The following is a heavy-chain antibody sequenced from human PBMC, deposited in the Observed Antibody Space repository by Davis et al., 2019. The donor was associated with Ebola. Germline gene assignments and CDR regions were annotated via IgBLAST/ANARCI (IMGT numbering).Heavy chain of an antibody. V-gene: IGHV1-2*06. J-gene: IGHJ5*02. CDR3: ARGHTYGRWDDWFDP. Sequence: ASVKVSCKASGYTFAAHYIHWVRQAPGQGLEWMGRINPNFGGKIYAQKFQDRVTMTIDTSMNTAYMELDRLRSDDAAVYYCARGHTYGRWDDWFDPWGQGTLVTVSS. D-gene: IGHD1-26*01. CDR2: INPNFGGK. CDR1: GYTFAAHY.